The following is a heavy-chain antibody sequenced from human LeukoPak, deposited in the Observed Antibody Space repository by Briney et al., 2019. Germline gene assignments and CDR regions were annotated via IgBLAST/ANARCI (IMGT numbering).Heavy chain of an antibody. CDR3: ARETQKVGATHFYYYYYMDV. D-gene: IGHD1-26*01. J-gene: IGHJ6*03. CDR1: GGSFSGYY. CDR2: INHSGST. V-gene: IGHV4-34*01. Sequence: SETLSLTCAVYGGSFSGYYWSWIRQPPGKGLEWIGEINHSGSTNYNPSLKSRVTISVDTSKNQFSLKLSSVTAADTAVYYCARETQKVGATHFYYYYYMDVWGKGTTVTVSS.